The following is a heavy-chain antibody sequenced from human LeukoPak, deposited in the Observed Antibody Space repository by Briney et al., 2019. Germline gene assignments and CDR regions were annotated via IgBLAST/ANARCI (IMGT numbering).Heavy chain of an antibody. CDR2: ISISGSTI. J-gene: IGHJ5*02. V-gene: IGHV3-48*02. Sequence: GGSLRLSCAASGFTFSSYAMSWVRQAPGRGLEWVSYISISGSTIYYADSVKGRFTISRDNAKNSLYLQMNSLRDDDMALYYCARGNSGSYSQDWFDPWGQGTLVTVSS. CDR3: ARGNSGSYSQDWFDP. CDR1: GFTFSSYA. D-gene: IGHD1-26*01.